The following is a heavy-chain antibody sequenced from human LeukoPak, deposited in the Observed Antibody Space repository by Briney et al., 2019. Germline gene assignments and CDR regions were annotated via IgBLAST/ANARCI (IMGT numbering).Heavy chain of an antibody. V-gene: IGHV1-46*01. J-gene: IGHJ4*02. CDR1: GYTFTSHK. CDR3: AKDGGTYSTDY. Sequence: GASVKVSCKAFGYTFTSHKIHWVRQAPGQGLEWMGIINPSDGSARYAQPFQGRVSLTRDTSTSTLYMGLSSLRSEDTAVYYCAKDGGTYSTDYWGQGTLVTVSS. D-gene: IGHD1-26*01. CDR2: INPSDGSA.